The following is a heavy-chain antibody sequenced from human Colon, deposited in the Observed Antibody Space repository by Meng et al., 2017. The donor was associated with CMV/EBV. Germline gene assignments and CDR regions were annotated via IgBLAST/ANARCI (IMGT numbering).Heavy chain of an antibody. Sequence: GVTSSIDAVSWSGLAPGEGMERVTGISGSGGKTVYSDAVRGRLAISKDNSKNTVYREMNSLRADDTAIYYCAKDETTVTQYGYFQNWGQGTLVTVSS. J-gene: IGHJ1*01. D-gene: IGHD4-17*01. CDR3: AKDETTVTQYGYFQN. V-gene: IGHV3-23*01. CDR2: ISGSGGKT. CDR1: GVTSSIDA.